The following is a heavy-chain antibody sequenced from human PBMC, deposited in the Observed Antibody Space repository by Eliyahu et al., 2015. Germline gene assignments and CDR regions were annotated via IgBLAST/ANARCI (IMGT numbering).Heavy chain of an antibody. D-gene: IGHD2-8*01. CDR1: GGSFSGYY. J-gene: IGHJ4*02. V-gene: IGHV4-34*01. Sequence: QVQLQQWGAGLLKPSETLSLTCAVYGGSFSGYYWSWIRQPPGKGLEWIGEINHSGSTNYNPSLKSRVTISVDTSKNQFSLKLSSVTAADTAVYYCARLYFSAPLGPLFDYWGQGTLVTVSS. CDR3: ARLYFSAPLGPLFDY. CDR2: INHSGST.